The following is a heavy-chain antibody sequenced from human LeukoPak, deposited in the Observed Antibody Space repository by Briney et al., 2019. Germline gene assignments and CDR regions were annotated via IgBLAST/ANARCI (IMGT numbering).Heavy chain of an antibody. Sequence: GGSLRLSCVASGFTFRNYAMSWVRQAPGKGLEWVSTRTTSDGNTYYADSVKGRITVSRDNSKNTLFLQMNSLRAEDTAVYYCAKDGGLWVSAHWGDSWGRGTLVTVSS. D-gene: IGHD7-27*01. CDR1: GFTFRNYA. J-gene: IGHJ4*02. CDR3: AKDGGLWVSAHWGDS. CDR2: RTTSDGNT. V-gene: IGHV3-23*01.